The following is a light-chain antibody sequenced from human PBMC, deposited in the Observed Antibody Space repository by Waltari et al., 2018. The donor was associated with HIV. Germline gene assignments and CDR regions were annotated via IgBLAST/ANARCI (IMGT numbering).Light chain of an antibody. CDR3: QEYGGSPVT. J-gene: IGKJ4*01. CDR2: DAS. V-gene: IGKV3D-20*01. Sequence: EIVLTQSPATLSLSPGERATLSCGASQSVSNSYLAWYQQKPGLAPRLLIYDASSRATGIPDRFSGSGSGTDFTLTISRLEPEDSAVYYCQEYGGSPVTFGGGTKVEI. CDR1: QSVSNSY.